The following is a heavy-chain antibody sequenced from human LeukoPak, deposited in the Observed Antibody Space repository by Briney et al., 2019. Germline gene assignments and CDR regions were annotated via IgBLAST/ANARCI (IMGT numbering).Heavy chain of an antibody. CDR1: GGSFSGYY. J-gene: IGHJ4*02. CDR2: INHSGST. CDR3: AGGPPALGYY. V-gene: IGHV4-34*01. Sequence: PSETLSLNCAVYGGSFSGYYWSWIRQPPGKGLEWIGEINHSGSTNYNPSLKSRVTLSVDTSKNQFSLTVRSVPAADTAVYYCAGGPPALGYYWGQGTLVTVSS.